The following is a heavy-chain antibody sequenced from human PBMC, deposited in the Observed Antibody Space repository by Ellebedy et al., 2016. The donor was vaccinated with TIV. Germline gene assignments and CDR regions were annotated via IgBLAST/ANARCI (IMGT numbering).Heavy chain of an antibody. CDR1: GDSVSSNSAA. D-gene: IGHD2-8*02. J-gene: IGHJ3*02. CDR3: ARDVLSDGPTTGAFDI. V-gene: IGHV6-1*01. CDR2: TYYRSKWYN. Sequence: SETLSLTXAISGDSVSSNSAAWNWIRQSPSRGLEWLGRTYYRSKWYNDYAVSVKSRITINPDTSKNQFSLQLNSVTPEDTAVYYCARDVLSDGPTTGAFDIWGQGTMVTVSS.